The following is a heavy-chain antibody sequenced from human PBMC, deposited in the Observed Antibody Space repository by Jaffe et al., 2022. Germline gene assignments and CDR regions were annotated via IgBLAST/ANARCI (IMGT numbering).Heavy chain of an antibody. D-gene: IGHD3-10*01. CDR2: IYHSGST. CDR1: GYSISSGYY. J-gene: IGHJ5*02. Sequence: QVQLQESGPGLVKPSETLSLTCAVSGYSISSGYYWGWIRQPPGKGLEWIGSIYHSGSTYYNPSLKSRVTISVDTSKNQFSLKLSSVTAADTAVYYCARRDGGRVRGVITNWFDPWGQGTLVTVSS. V-gene: IGHV4-38-2*01. CDR3: ARRDGGRVRGVITNWFDP.